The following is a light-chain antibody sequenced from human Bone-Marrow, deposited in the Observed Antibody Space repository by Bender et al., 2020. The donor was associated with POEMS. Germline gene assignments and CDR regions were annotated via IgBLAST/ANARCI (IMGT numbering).Light chain of an antibody. CDR3: AAWDESLNGPV. J-gene: IGLJ2*01. CDR1: SSSIGSNI. CDR2: SND. Sequence: QSVLTQPPSASGTPGQRVTISCSGSSSSIGSNIVNWYQQLPGTAPKLLIHSNDERPSGVPDRFSGSKSGTSASLAISGLQSEDEADYYCAAWDESLNGPVFGGGTKLTVL. V-gene: IGLV1-44*01.